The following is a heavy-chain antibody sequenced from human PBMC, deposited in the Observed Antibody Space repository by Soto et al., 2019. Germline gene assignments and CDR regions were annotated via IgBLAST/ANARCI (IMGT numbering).Heavy chain of an antibody. V-gene: IGHV4-59*08. CDR3: ARHKARIAVAGPFDY. CDR2: IYYSGST. D-gene: IGHD6-19*01. Sequence: SETLSLTCTVSGGSISSYYWSWIRQPPGKGLEWIGYIYYSGSTNYNPSLKSRVTISVDTSKNQFSLKLSSVTAADTAVYYCARHKARIAVAGPFDYWGQGTLVTVSS. J-gene: IGHJ4*02. CDR1: GGSISSYY.